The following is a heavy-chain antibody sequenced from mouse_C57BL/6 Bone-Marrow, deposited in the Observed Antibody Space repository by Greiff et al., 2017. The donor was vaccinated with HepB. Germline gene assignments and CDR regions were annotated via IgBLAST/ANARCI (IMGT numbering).Heavy chain of an antibody. CDR3: TRDLIYYYGSSYPRLLAMDY. CDR2: ISSGGDYI. Sequence: EVKLMESGEGLVKPGGSLKLSCAASGFTFSSYAMSWVRQTPEKRLEWVAYISSGGDYIYYADTVKGRFTISRDNARNTLYLQMSSLKSEDTAMYYCTRDLIYYYGSSYPRLLAMDYWGQGTSVTVSS. V-gene: IGHV5-9-1*02. D-gene: IGHD1-1*01. CDR1: GFTFSSYA. J-gene: IGHJ4*01.